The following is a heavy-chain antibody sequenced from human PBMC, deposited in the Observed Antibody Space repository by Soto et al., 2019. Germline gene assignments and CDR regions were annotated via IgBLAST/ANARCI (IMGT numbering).Heavy chain of an antibody. D-gene: IGHD2-8*01. J-gene: IGHJ4*02. CDR2: IPEKGVNK. Sequence: GGSLRLSCSASGFTFTSFAIHWVRQAPGKGLEWVAVIPEKGVNKYSAESVRGRFVISRDNSKNTVELEMNSLRPEDTAIYFCARRLTKTVSALGYWGQGTLVTVSS. CDR3: ARRLTKTVSALGY. CDR1: GFTFTSFA. V-gene: IGHV3-30*09.